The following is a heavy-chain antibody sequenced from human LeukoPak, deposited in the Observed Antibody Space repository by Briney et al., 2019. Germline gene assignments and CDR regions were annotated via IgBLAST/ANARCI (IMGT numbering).Heavy chain of an antibody. V-gene: IGHV3-7*04. D-gene: IGHD6-19*01. Sequence: PGGSLRLSCAASGFTFSSFWMSWVRQAPGKGLEWVANIKPDGSEESYVDSVRGRFTISRDNAKNSLYLQMNSLRDADTAVYYCARDNVAVPGGDYWGQGTLVTVSS. CDR3: ARDNVAVPGGDY. CDR1: GFTFSSFW. CDR2: IKPDGSEE. J-gene: IGHJ4*02.